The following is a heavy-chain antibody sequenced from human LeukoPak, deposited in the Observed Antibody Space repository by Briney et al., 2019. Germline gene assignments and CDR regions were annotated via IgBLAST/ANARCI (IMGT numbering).Heavy chain of an antibody. J-gene: IGHJ4*02. CDR1: GFTFSSYS. Sequence: GGSLRLSCVASGFTFSSYSMNWVRQAPGKGLEWVSFISSSSSYIYYADSIKGRFTISRHNAKNSLYLQMNSLRADDTAVYYRARASWGPDPFDYWGQGTLVTVSS. CDR3: ARASWGPDPFDY. V-gene: IGHV3-21*01. D-gene: IGHD3-16*01. CDR2: ISSSSSYI.